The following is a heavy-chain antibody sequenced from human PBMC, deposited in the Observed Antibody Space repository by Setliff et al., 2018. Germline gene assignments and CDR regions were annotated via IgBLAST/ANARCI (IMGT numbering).Heavy chain of an antibody. D-gene: IGHD1-26*01. Sequence: NPSETLSLTCAVSGGSLNSGSYYWSWIRQSTERGLEWLGRLHTSGSTTYNPALNSRVTISVDTSTNQFSLRLTSLTAADTAVYFCARDNTILGATDHWGQGTMVTV. CDR2: LHTSGST. J-gene: IGHJ5*02. V-gene: IGHV4-61*02. CDR3: ARDNTILGATDH. CDR1: GGSLNSGSYY.